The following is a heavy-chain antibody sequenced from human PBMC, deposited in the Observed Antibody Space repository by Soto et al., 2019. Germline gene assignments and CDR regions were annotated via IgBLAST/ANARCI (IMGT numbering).Heavy chain of an antibody. Sequence: SETLSLTCTVSGGSISSGDYYWSWIRQPPGKGLEWIGYIYYSGSTYYNPSLKSRVTISVDTSKNQFSLKLSSVTAADTAVYYCASDKSLLYWFDPWGQGTLVTVSS. CDR3: ASDKSLLYWFDP. V-gene: IGHV4-30-4*01. D-gene: IGHD2-15*01. CDR1: GGSISSGDYY. CDR2: IYYSGST. J-gene: IGHJ5*02.